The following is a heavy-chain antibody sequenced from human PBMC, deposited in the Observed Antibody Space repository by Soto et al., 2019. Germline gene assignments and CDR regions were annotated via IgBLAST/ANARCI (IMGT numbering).Heavy chain of an antibody. Sequence: EVQLLESGGGLVQPGGSLRLSCAASRFTFSNFAMSCVRQAPGKGLEWVSTITGTSANTYYTDSVKGRFAISRDNSQNTLYLQMNSLTTEDTAVYYCAKGGATYGLLTHDYWGQGTLVTVSS. CDR3: AKGGATYGLLTHDY. CDR1: RFTFSNFA. J-gene: IGHJ4*02. D-gene: IGHD3-9*01. CDR2: ITGTSANT. V-gene: IGHV3-23*01.